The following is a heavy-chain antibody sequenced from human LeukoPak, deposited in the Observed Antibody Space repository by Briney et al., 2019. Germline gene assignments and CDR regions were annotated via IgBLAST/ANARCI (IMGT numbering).Heavy chain of an antibody. Sequence: YPSETLSLTCTVSGGSISSYYWSWIRQPPGKGLEWIGYIYYSGSTNYNPSLKSRVTISVETSKNQFSLKLSSVTAADTAVYYCAREASMAAAVDYWGQGTLVTVSS. CDR2: IYYSGST. J-gene: IGHJ4*02. D-gene: IGHD6-13*01. CDR1: GGSISSYY. CDR3: AREASMAAAVDY. V-gene: IGHV4-59*01.